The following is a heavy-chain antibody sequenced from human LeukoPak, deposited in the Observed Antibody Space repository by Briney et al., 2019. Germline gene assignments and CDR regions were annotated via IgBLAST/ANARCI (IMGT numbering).Heavy chain of an antibody. CDR2: ISGSGGST. CDR1: GFTFSDYS. Sequence: GGSLRLSCAASGFTFSDYSMNWVRRARGKGLEWVSDISGSGGSTYYADSVKGRFTISRDNSKNTLYLQMNSLRAEDTAVYYCAKDNGYSYGPTGFDYWGQGTLVTVFS. D-gene: IGHD5-18*01. J-gene: IGHJ4*02. CDR3: AKDNGYSYGPTGFDY. V-gene: IGHV3-23*01.